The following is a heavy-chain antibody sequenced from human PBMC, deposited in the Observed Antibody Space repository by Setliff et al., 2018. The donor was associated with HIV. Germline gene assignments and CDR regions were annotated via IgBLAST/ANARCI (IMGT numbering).Heavy chain of an antibody. D-gene: IGHD4-17*01. V-gene: IGHV3-30*02. CDR1: GFTFSAHG. CDR3: VKDGDYRNGDYDAFDI. CDR2: INYDDNYE. Sequence: GGSLSLSCAASGFTFSAHGMHWVRQAPGKGLEWVTFINYDDNYEYYADSVKGRFTISRDNSKSTVDLQMTSLTAEDTAVYYCVKDGDYRNGDYDAFDIWGQGTMVTVSS. J-gene: IGHJ3*02.